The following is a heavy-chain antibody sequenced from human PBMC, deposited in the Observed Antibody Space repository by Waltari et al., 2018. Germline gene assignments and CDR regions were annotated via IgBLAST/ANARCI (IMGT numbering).Heavy chain of an antibody. J-gene: IGHJ4*02. CDR3: GKDKADEYRPGWLVVK. CDR1: GLTSCDSS. D-gene: IGHD6-19*01. CDR2: ISRNGDTI. V-gene: IGHV3-9*02. Sequence: EVQLVESGGEFVQQGKSLRLSCAAPGLTSCDSSTPSAPHPPGGARQPHGGGQEWGSGISRNGDTIGYAESVEGRFTISRDNGRNSLFLEMRSLTVEDTAVYFCGKDKADEYRPGWLVVKWGRGTRVTVSP.